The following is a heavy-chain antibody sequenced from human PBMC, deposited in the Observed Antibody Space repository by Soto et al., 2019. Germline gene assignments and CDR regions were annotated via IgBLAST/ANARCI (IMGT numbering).Heavy chain of an antibody. Sequence: GGSLRLSCAASGFTFSIYSMNWVRQAPGKGLEWVSSISSSSSYIYYADSVKGRFTISRDNAKNSLYLQMNSLRAEDTAVYYCARDSQLLYDYWGQGTLVTVSS. J-gene: IGHJ4*02. CDR2: ISSSSSYI. D-gene: IGHD2-2*02. CDR3: ARDSQLLYDY. V-gene: IGHV3-21*01. CDR1: GFTFSIYS.